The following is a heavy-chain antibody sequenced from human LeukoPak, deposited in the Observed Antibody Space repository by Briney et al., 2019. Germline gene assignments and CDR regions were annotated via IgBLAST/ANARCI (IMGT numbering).Heavy chain of an antibody. CDR3: ARMLLPYSYYYGMDV. CDR1: GFTFSDYY. J-gene: IGHJ6*02. D-gene: IGHD2-15*01. V-gene: IGHV3-11*01. Sequence: GGSLRLSCAASGFTFSDYYMSWIRQAPGKGLEWVSYISSSGSTIYYADSVKGRFTISRDNAKNSLYPQMNSLRAEDTAVYYCARMLLPYSYYYGMDVWGQRTTVTVSS. CDR2: ISSSGSTI.